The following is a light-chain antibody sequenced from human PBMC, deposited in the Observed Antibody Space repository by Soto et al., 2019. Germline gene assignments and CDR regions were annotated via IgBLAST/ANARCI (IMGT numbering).Light chain of an antibody. Sequence: EIQMTQSPSTLSASIGDTVTITCRASQTVSTWLAWYQQKPGKAPKLLIHDASSLETGVPSRFSGSASGTEFTLTLNSLQPDDFATYYCQQYSSYSYTFGQGTKLEVK. CDR1: QTVSTW. J-gene: IGKJ2*01. CDR3: QQYSSYSYT. V-gene: IGKV1-5*01. CDR2: DAS.